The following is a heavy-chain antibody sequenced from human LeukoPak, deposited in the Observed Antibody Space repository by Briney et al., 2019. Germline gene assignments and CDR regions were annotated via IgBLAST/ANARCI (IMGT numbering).Heavy chain of an antibody. V-gene: IGHV1-69*13. J-gene: IGHJ6*02. CDR2: IIPIFGTA. Sequence: SVKVSCKASGGTFSSYAISWVRQAPGQGLEWMGGIIPIFGTANYAQKFQGRVTITADESTSTAYMELSSLRSEDTAVYYCARAELEIYYDSSDYGMDVWGQGTTVTVSS. D-gene: IGHD3-22*01. CDR1: GGTFSSYA. CDR3: ARAELEIYYDSSDYGMDV.